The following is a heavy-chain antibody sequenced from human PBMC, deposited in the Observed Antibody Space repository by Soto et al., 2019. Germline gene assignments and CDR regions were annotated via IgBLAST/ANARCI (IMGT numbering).Heavy chain of an antibody. CDR2: INAGNGNT. Sequence: QVQLVQSGAEVKKPGASVKVSCKASGYTFTSYAMHWVRQAPGQRLEWMGWINAGNGNTKYSQKFQGRVTITRDTSASTAYMELSSLRSEDTAVYYCARVGIGDFQRQLVPTNRYFDYWGQGTLVTVSS. D-gene: IGHD6-13*01. CDR3: ARVGIGDFQRQLVPTNRYFDY. CDR1: GYTFTSYA. V-gene: IGHV1-3*01. J-gene: IGHJ4*02.